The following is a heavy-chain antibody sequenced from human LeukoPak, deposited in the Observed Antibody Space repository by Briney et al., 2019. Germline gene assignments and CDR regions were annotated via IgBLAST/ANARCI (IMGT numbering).Heavy chain of an antibody. CDR1: GGSISSGSYY. J-gene: IGHJ2*01. Sequence: PSETLSLTCTVSGGSISSGSYYWSWIRQPAGKGLEWIGRIYTSGSTNYNPSLKSRVTISVDTSKNQFSLKLSSVTAADTAVYYCASKGGNSPDWYFDLWGRGTLVTVSS. CDR3: ASKGGNSPDWYFDL. CDR2: IYTSGST. D-gene: IGHD4-23*01. V-gene: IGHV4-61*02.